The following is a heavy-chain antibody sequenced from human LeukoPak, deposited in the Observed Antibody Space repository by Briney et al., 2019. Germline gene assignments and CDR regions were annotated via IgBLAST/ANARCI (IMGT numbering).Heavy chain of an antibody. V-gene: IGHV1-69*13. CDR1: GGTFTSYA. D-gene: IGHD4-11*01. Sequence: ASVKVSCKASGGTFTSYAISWVRQAPGQGLEWMGGIIPIFGTANYAQKFQGRVTITADESTSTAYMELSSLRSEDTAVYYCARDRVTTGESFDYWGQGTLVTVSS. CDR3: ARDRVTTGESFDY. CDR2: IIPIFGTA. J-gene: IGHJ4*02.